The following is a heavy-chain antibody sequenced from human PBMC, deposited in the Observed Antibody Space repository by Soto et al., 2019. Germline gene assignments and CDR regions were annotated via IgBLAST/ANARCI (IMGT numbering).Heavy chain of an antibody. Sequence: QVHLVQSGAEVKKPGSSVKVSCNPSGGIFNSYGISRVRQGPGQGLQWMGGINPLLGSTNYAEKFQGRLTITADDSRRTVYMELNNLRPEDTATYFCAKIRGGVYTTWGQGTLVTVSS. V-gene: IGHV1-69*11. CDR2: INPLLGST. J-gene: IGHJ5*02. D-gene: IGHD3-10*01. CDR1: GGIFNSYG. CDR3: AKIRGGVYTT.